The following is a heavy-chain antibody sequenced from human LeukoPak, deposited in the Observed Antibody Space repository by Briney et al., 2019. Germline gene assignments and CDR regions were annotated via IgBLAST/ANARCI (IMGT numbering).Heavy chain of an antibody. CDR1: GFTFSSYS. D-gene: IGHD2-21*01. CDR2: ISSSSYI. Sequence: GGSLRLSCAASGFTFSSYSMNWVRQAPGKGLEWVSSISSSSYIYYADSVKGRFTISRDNSKNTVYLQMGSLRAEDTAMYYCARERAYYYFDYWGQGALVTVSS. V-gene: IGHV3-21*01. J-gene: IGHJ4*02. CDR3: ARERAYYYFDY.